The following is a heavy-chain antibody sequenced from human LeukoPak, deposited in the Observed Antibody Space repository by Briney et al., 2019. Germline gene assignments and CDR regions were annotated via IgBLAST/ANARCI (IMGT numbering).Heavy chain of an antibody. CDR3: ARRVYSSGWYPTGDYFDY. J-gene: IGHJ4*02. D-gene: IGHD6-19*01. CDR2: IHHSGNT. V-gene: IGHV4-39*01. Sequence: SETLSLTCSVSGDSISSSGYYWDWIRQPPGKGLEWIGSIHHSGNTNYNPSLKSRVTISADMSKNQFSLKLSSVTAADTAVYYCARRVYSSGWYPTGDYFDYWGQGILVTVSS. CDR1: GDSISSSGYY.